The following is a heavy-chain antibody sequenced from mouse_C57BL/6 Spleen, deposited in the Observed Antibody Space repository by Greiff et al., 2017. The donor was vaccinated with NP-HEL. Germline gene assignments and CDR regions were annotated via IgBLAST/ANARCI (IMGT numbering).Heavy chain of an antibody. CDR1: GYTFTSYW. CDR3: ARGYGNDEDWYFDV. Sequence: QVQLQQPGTELVKPGASVKLSCKASGYTFTSYWMHWVKQRPGQGLEWIGNINPSNGGTNYNEKCKSKATLTVDKSSSTAYMQLSSLTSEDSAVYYCARGYGNDEDWYFDVWGTGTTVTVSS. J-gene: IGHJ1*03. D-gene: IGHD2-2*01. V-gene: IGHV1-53*01. CDR2: INPSNGGT.